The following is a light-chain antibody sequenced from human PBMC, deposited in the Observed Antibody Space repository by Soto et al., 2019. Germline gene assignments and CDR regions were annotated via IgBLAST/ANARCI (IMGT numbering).Light chain of an antibody. J-gene: IGLJ2*01. CDR3: QSYDSSLSGPRV. CDR1: SSNIGAGYD. V-gene: IGLV1-40*01. CDR2: GNS. Sequence: QSVLTQPPSVSGAPGQRVTISCTGSSSNIGAGYDVHWYQQLPGTAPKLLIYGNSNRPSGVPDRFSGSKSGTSASLAITGLRAEDEADYYCQSYDSSLSGPRVFGGGTKLTAL.